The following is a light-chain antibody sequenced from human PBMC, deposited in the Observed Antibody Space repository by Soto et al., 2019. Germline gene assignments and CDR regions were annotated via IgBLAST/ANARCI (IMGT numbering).Light chain of an antibody. CDR2: DVS. J-gene: IGKJ2*01. CDR3: QQYKDYVYT. CDR1: QSVSSSY. V-gene: IGKV3-20*01. Sequence: EIVLTQSPGTLSLSPGERATLSCRASQSVSSSYLAWYQQKPGQAPRLLISDVSTLERGVPSRFSGSGSATEFTLTISGLQPDDFATYYCQQYKDYVYTFGQGTKVDIK.